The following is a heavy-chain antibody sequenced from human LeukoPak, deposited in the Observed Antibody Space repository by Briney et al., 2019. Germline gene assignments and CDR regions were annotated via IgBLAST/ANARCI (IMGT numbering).Heavy chain of an antibody. D-gene: IGHD1-14*01. CDR2: ISYDGSKE. CDR1: GFTFSNYA. J-gene: IGHJ6*03. Sequence: QPGGSLRLSCVGSGFTFSNYAMHWVRQAPGKGLECVAFISYDGSKEYYVDSVKGRFTISRDDSRNTLYLQMNSLRVEDTAVCYCARERTGYYMAVWGKGTTVTVSS. V-gene: IGHV3-30*02. CDR3: ARERTGYYMAV.